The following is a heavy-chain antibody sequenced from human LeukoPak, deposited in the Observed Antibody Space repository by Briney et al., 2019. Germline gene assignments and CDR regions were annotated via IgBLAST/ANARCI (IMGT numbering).Heavy chain of an antibody. CDR1: GYTFTSYG. V-gene: IGHV1-18*01. CDR2: IGAYNGNT. J-gene: IGHJ6*02. CDR3: ARADIPAFYYYYGMDV. D-gene: IGHD2-2*01. Sequence: ASVKVSCKASGYTFTSYGISWVRQAPGQGLEWMGWIGAYNGNTNYAQKLQGRVTMTTDTSTSTAYMELRSLRSDDTAVYYCARADIPAFYYYYGMDVWGQGTTVTVSS.